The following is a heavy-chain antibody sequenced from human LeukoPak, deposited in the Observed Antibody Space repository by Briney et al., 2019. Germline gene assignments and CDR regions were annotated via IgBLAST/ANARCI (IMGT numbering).Heavy chain of an antibody. CDR3: ANRRLYDTSGSYSYYFDY. Sequence: GGSLRLSCAASGFTFSSYGMHWVRQAPGKGLEWVSGISGNGGSAYYADSVKGRFTISRDNSKNTLYLQMNSLRAEDTALYYCANRRLYDTSGSYSYYFDYWGQGTLVTVSS. CDR1: GFTFSSYG. D-gene: IGHD3-22*01. CDR2: ISGNGGSA. V-gene: IGHV3-23*01. J-gene: IGHJ4*02.